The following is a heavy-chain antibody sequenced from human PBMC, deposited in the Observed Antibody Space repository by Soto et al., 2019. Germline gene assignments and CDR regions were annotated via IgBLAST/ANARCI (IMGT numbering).Heavy chain of an antibody. CDR2: IYTPGST. V-gene: IGHV3-53*01. Sequence: GGSLRLSCAASGFTVSSSYMSWVRQAPGKGLEWVSTIYTPGSTYYADSVKGRFTISRDNSKNTLYLQMNSLRAEDTAVYCCARGLVGSTTAFDFWGQGTLVTVSS. CDR3: ARGLVGSTTAFDF. J-gene: IGHJ4*02. D-gene: IGHD1-26*01. CDR1: GFTVSSSY.